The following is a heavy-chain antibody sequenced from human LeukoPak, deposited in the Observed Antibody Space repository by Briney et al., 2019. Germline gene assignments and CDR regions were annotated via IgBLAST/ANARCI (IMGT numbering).Heavy chain of an antibody. V-gene: IGHV3-30*18. Sequence: GGSLRLSCAASGFTFSSYGMHWVRQAPGKGLEWVAVISYDGSNKYYADSVKGRFTISRDNSKNTLYLQMNSLRAEDTAVYYCAKGGGVGGTHYFDYWGQGTLVTASS. D-gene: IGHD1-26*01. CDR2: ISYDGSNK. CDR1: GFTFSSYG. CDR3: AKGGGVGGTHYFDY. J-gene: IGHJ4*02.